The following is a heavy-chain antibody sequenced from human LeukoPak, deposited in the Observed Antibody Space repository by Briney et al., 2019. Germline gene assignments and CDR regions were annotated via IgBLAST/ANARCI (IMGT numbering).Heavy chain of an antibody. D-gene: IGHD7-27*01. CDR2: MSPNSGDT. CDR1: GYTFTSYD. J-gene: IGHJ4*02. V-gene: IGHV1-8*01. Sequence: ASVKVSCKASGYTFTSYDFNWVRQATGQRPEWMEWMSPNSGDTGYAQKFQDRVTMTRNTSISTAYMELSSLRSDGTAVYYCARGPPNWGYDYWGPGTLVTVSS. CDR3: ARGPPNWGYDY.